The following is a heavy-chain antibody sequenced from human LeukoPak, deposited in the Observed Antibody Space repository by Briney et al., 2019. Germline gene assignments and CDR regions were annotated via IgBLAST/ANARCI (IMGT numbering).Heavy chain of an antibody. V-gene: IGHV3-30*18. Sequence: GGSLRLSCAASGFTFSSYGMHWVRQAPGKGLEWVAVISYDGSNKYYADSVKGRFTISRDNSKNTLYLQMNSLRAEDTAVYYCAKDRLDYCYYGMDVWGQGTTVTVSS. D-gene: IGHD6-19*01. CDR1: GFTFSSYG. J-gene: IGHJ6*02. CDR2: ISYDGSNK. CDR3: AKDRLDYCYYGMDV.